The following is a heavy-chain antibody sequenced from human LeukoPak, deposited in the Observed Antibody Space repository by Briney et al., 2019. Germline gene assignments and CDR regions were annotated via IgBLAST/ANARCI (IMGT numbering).Heavy chain of an antibody. CDR2: IYYSGST. V-gene: IGHV4-59*01. J-gene: IGHJ5*02. CDR3: ARFSVAAAGTGWFNP. D-gene: IGHD6-13*01. Sequence: SETLSLTCTVSGVSISSYYWSWIRQPPGKGLELIGYIYYSGSTNYNPSLKSRVTISVDTSKNQLSLKLSSVTAADTAVYYCARFSVAAAGTGWFNPWGQGTLVTVS. CDR1: GVSISSYY.